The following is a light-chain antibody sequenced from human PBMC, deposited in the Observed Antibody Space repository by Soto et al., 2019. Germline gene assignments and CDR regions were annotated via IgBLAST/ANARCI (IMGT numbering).Light chain of an antibody. CDR2: DNN. V-gene: IGLV1-51*01. J-gene: IGLJ2*01. Sequence: QSVLTQPPSVSAAPGQKVTISCSGSSSNIGSNYVSWYQQLPGTAPKLLIYDNNKRPSGIPDRFSGSKSGTSATLGITGLQTGDEADYYCGTWDGGLTWVFGGGTKLTAL. CDR3: GTWDGGLTWV. CDR1: SSNIGSNY.